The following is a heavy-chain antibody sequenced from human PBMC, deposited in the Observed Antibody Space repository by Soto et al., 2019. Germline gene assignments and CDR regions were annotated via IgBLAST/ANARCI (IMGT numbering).Heavy chain of an antibody. D-gene: IGHD3-22*01. CDR1: GGSISSGGYY. CDR3: ARERITMIADLRYYYYYGMDV. V-gene: IGHV4-31*03. J-gene: IGHJ6*02. Sequence: SETLSLTCTVSGGSISSGGYYWSWIRQHPGKGLEWIGYIYYSGSTYYSPSLKSRVTISVDTSKNQFSLKLSSVTAADTAVYYCARERITMIADLRYYYYYGMDVWGQGTTVTVSS. CDR2: IYYSGST.